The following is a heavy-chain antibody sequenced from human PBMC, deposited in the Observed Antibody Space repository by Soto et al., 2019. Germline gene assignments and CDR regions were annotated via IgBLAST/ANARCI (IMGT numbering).Heavy chain of an antibody. D-gene: IGHD1-26*01. CDR2: INAGNGNT. J-gene: IGHJ4*02. Sequence: GASVKVSCKASGYTFTSYAMHWVRQAPGQRLEWMGWINAGNGNTKYSQKFQGRVTITRDTSASTAYMELSSLRSEDTAVYYCARISGSYFSIDYWGQGTLVTVSS. V-gene: IGHV1-3*01. CDR3: ARISGSYFSIDY. CDR1: GYTFTSYA.